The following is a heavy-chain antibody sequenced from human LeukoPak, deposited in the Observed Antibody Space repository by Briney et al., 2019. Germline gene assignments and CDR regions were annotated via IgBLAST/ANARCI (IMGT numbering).Heavy chain of an antibody. CDR1: GFTFSSYG. V-gene: IGHV3-30*02. Sequence: GGSLRLSCAASGFTFSSYGMHWVRQAPGKGLEWVAFIRYDGSNKYYADSVKGRFTISRDNSKNTLYLQMNSLRAEDTAVYYCAVGKWDIVVVPAAMVYYWGQGTLVTVSS. J-gene: IGHJ4*02. D-gene: IGHD2-2*01. CDR3: AVGKWDIVVVPAAMVYY. CDR2: IRYDGSNK.